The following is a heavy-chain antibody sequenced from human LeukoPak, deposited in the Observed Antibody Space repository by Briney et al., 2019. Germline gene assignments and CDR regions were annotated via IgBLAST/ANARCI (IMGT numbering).Heavy chain of an antibody. CDR1: VYTFTSYG. V-gene: IGHV1-18*01. CDR2: ISAYNGNT. J-gene: IGHJ6*02. CDR3: ARVRQLGYYYYYGMDV. D-gene: IGHD6-13*01. Sequence: ASVNVSCKASVYTFTSYGISWVRQAPGQGLEWMGWISAYNGNTNYAQKLQGRVTMTTDTSTSTAYMELRSLRSDDTAVYYCARVRQLGYYYYYGMDVWGQGTTVTVSS.